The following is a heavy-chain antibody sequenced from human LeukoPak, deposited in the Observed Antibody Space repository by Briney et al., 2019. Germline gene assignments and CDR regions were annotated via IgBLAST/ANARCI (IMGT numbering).Heavy chain of an antibody. CDR1: GDSISSICYY. V-gene: IGHV4-39*07. Sequence: PSETLSLTCTVSGDSISSICYYWGWIRQPPGKGLEGIGSNYCSGSTYHNPSRKSRVTISVDKSKNQFSLKLSSVTAADTAVYYCASFEYSSGDWAFDIWGQGTMVTVSS. CDR3: ASFEYSSGDWAFDI. D-gene: IGHD6-19*01. CDR2: NYCSGST. J-gene: IGHJ3*02.